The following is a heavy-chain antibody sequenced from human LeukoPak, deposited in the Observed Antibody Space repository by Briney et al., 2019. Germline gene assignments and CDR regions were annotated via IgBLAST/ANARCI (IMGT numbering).Heavy chain of an antibody. Sequence: SETLSLTCGVYGGSLSDYSWSWIRQPPGKGLEFIGEITQSVNTNYNPSLKSRVTISVDMSKNQVSLRLSSVTAADMAVYYCARQGGSYYAIDDWGQGTLVTVSS. CDR1: GGSLSDYS. J-gene: IGHJ4*02. D-gene: IGHD1-26*01. V-gene: IGHV4-34*01. CDR3: ARQGGSYYAIDD. CDR2: ITQSVNT.